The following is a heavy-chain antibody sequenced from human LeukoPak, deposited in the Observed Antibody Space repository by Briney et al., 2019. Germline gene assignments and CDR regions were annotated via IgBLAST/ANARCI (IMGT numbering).Heavy chain of an antibody. V-gene: IGHV4-39*07. J-gene: IGHJ4*02. CDR2: IYYSGST. CDR1: SGSISSSSSY. D-gene: IGHD6-13*01. Sequence: SETLSLTCTVSSGSISSSSSYWAWIRQPPGKGLEWIGNIYYSGSTYYNPSLKSRVTISVDTSKNQFSLKLSSVTAADTAVYYCATVSSSWPHYYFDYWGQGTLVTVSS. CDR3: ATVSSSWPHYYFDY.